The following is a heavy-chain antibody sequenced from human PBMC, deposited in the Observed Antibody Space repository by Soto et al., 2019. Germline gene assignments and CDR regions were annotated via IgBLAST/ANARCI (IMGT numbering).Heavy chain of an antibody. D-gene: IGHD2-2*01. CDR1: GGSISSYY. V-gene: IGHV4-59*01. J-gene: IGHJ6*02. CDR2: IYYSGST. Sequence: SETLSLTCTVSGGSISSYYWSWIRQPPGKGLEWIGYIYYSGSTNYNPSLKSRVTTSVDTSKNQFSLKLSSVTAADTAVYYCARGQQYQLLYYYYYGMDVWGQGTTVTVSS. CDR3: ARGQQYQLLYYYYYGMDV.